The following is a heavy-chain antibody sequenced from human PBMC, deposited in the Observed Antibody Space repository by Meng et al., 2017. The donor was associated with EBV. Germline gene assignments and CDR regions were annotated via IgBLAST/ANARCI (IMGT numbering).Heavy chain of an antibody. Sequence: QEHLVESGGGVVQPGRSLILSCAASGFTFSTYGFHWVRQAPGKGPEWVAIIPSDASHNKYYADSVKGRFTISRDNSKNTLYLQMNSLRTEDTAGYYCAKDLSGRFNPWGQGTLVTVSS. CDR3: AKDLSGRFNP. CDR1: GFTFSTYG. D-gene: IGHD1-14*01. CDR2: IPSDASHNK. J-gene: IGHJ5*02. V-gene: IGHV3-30*18.